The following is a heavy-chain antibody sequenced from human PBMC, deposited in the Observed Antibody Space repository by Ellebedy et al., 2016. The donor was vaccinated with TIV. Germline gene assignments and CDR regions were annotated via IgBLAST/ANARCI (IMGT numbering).Heavy chain of an antibody. D-gene: IGHD1-1*01. J-gene: IGHJ3*02. V-gene: IGHV4-61*01. CDR2: IYYSGST. CDR1: RGSVSSGSYY. Sequence: GSLRLXCTVSRGSVSSGSYYWSWIRQPPGKGLEWIGYIYYSGSTKYNPSLKSRVTISVDTSKKQISLKLRSVTAADTAVYYCTRSLEDQLEAFDIWGQGTTVTVSS. CDR3: TRSLEDQLEAFDI.